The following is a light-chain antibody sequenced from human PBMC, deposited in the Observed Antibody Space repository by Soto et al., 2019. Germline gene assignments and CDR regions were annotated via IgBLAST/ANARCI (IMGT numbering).Light chain of an antibody. CDR1: QSISSW. CDR2: DAT. CDR3: QQANTFPLT. J-gene: IGKJ5*01. Sequence: DIKMTQSPSTLSASVGDRATLTCRASQSISSWLAWYQQKPGKAPKLLIYDATTLESGVPSTFSGSEFGTHFTLTISSLQPEDFATYCCQQANTFPLTFGQGTLLEI. V-gene: IGKV1-5*01.